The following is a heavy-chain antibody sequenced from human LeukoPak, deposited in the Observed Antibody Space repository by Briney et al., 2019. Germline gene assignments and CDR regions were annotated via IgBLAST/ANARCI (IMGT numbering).Heavy chain of an antibody. J-gene: IGHJ4*02. V-gene: IGHV3-7*04. CDR2: IKEDGSKK. CDR1: GFTFSTYW. D-gene: IGHD2-2*01. Sequence: PGGSLRLSCAASGFTFSTYWMTWVRQAPGKGLEWVANIKEDGSKKYYVDSVKGRFTISRDNAQNSLYLQMNSLRAEDTAVYYCARGRSRFDFWGQGTLVIVSS. CDR3: ARGRSRFDF.